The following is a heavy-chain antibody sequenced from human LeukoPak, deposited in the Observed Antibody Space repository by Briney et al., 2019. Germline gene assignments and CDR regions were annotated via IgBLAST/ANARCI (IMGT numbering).Heavy chain of an antibody. CDR1: GFTFSSYA. CDR3: AKGQDYSNYYHFDY. V-gene: IGHV3-23*01. D-gene: IGHD4-11*01. Sequence: PGGSLRLSCAASGFTFSSYAMSWVRQGPGKGLEWVSVISGSGGSTYYADSVKGRFTISRDNSKNTLYLQMNSLRAEDTAVYYCAKGQDYSNYYHFDYWGQGTLVTVSS. CDR2: ISGSGGST. J-gene: IGHJ4*02.